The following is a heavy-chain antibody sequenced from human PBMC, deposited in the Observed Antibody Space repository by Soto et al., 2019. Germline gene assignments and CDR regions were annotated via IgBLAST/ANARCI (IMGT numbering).Heavy chain of an antibody. CDR1: GYTLTELS. J-gene: IGHJ4*02. Sequence: ASVKVSCKVSGYTLTELSMHWVRHAPGKGLEWMGGFDPEDGETIYAQKFQGRVTMTEDTSTDTAYMELSSLRSEDTAVYYCATLPGGRFGEFRFDYWGQGTLVTVSS. CDR3: ATLPGGRFGEFRFDY. D-gene: IGHD3-10*01. CDR2: FDPEDGET. V-gene: IGHV1-24*01.